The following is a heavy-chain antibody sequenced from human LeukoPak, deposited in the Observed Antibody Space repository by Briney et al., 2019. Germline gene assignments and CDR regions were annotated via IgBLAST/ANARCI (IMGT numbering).Heavy chain of an antibody. J-gene: IGHJ3*02. D-gene: IGHD5-24*01. V-gene: IGHV5-51*01. CDR3: ARLNGDGYNEEYCAFDI. Sequence: GESLKISCQGSGYSFTSYWIGWVRQMPGNGLEGMGIIYPGDSDTRYSPSFQGQVTISADKSISTAYLQWSSLKASDTAMYYCARLNGDGYNEEYCAFDIWGQGTMVTVSS. CDR2: IYPGDSDT. CDR1: GYSFTSYW.